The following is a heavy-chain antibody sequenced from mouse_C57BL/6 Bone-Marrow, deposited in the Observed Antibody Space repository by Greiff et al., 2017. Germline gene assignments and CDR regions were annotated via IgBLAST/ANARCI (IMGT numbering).Heavy chain of an antibody. CDR2: ISSGGDYS. CDR1: GFTFSSYA. Sequence: EVKLVESGEGLVKPGGSLKLSCAASGFTFSSYAMSWVRQTPEKRLEWVAYISSGGDYSYYADTVKGRFTISRDNARNTLYLQMSSLKSEDTAMEYWTSAPNWYVDVWGTGTTVTVSA. J-gene: IGHJ1*03. CDR3: TSAPNWYVDV. V-gene: IGHV5-9-1*02.